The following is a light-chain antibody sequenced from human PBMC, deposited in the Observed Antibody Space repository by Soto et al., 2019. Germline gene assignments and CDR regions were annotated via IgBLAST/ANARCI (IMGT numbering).Light chain of an antibody. CDR2: GAS. V-gene: IGKV3-15*01. Sequence: EIVMTQSPATLSVSPGERTTLSCRASQSVSSNLAWYQQKPGQAPRLLIYGASTRATDIPARFSGSGSGIEFTLTINSLQSEDFAVYYCQQYDNWPPLTFGGGTKVEIK. CDR3: QQYDNWPPLT. J-gene: IGKJ4*01. CDR1: QSVSSN.